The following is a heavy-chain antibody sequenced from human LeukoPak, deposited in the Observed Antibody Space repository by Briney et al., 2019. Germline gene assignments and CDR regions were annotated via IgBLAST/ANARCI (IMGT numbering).Heavy chain of an antibody. J-gene: IGHJ4*02. Sequence: WVRQPPGKGLEWIGSMYYDGSSYYNPSLKSRVTTSVDTSKNQFSLKLTSVTAADTAVYFCARRSDSGSDDGEDYFDYWGQGTLVTVSS. CDR2: MYYDGSS. D-gene: IGHD1-26*01. V-gene: IGHV4-39*01. CDR3: ARRSDSGSDDGEDYFDY.